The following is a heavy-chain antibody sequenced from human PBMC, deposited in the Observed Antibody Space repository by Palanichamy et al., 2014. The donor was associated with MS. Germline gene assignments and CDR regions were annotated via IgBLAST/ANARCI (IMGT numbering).Heavy chain of an antibody. J-gene: IGHJ4*02. CDR1: VAPSAVMITT. Sequence: VQLQESGPGLVRPSQTLSLTCTVSVAPSAVMITTGLGPASPHGKGLEWVEYIYYSGTTYYKPSLKSRVTISLDKAMNQFSLTVTSVTAADTAVYFCGRADSGYFDYWGQGILVTVSS. D-gene: IGHD1-26*01. V-gene: IGHV4-30-4*01. CDR3: GRADSGYFDY. CDR2: IYYSGTT.